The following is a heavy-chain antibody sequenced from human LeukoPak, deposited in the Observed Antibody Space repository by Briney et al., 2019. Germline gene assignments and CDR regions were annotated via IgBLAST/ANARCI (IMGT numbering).Heavy chain of an antibody. V-gene: IGHV1-2*04. CDR2: INPNSGGT. Sequence: ASVKVSCKASGYTFTGYYMHWVRQAPGQGLEWMGWINPNSGGTNYAQKFQGWVTMTRDTSISTAYMELSRLRSDDTAVYYCARARVLLWSGESGDGPYYYYYGMDVWGKGTTVTVSS. J-gene: IGHJ6*04. CDR1: GYTFTGYY. CDR3: ARARVLLWSGESGDGPYYYYYGMDV. D-gene: IGHD3-10*01.